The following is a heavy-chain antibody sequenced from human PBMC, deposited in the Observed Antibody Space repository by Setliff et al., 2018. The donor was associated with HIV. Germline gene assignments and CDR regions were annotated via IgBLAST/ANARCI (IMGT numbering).Heavy chain of an antibody. D-gene: IGHD3-22*01. Sequence: SVKVSCKASGGTFSSYTISWVRQAPGQGLEWMGRIIPILGIANYAQKFQGRVTITADKSTSTAYMELSSLRSEDTAVYYCARENYYDSSGYYYYMDVWGKGTTVTVSS. J-gene: IGHJ6*03. CDR3: ARENYYDSSGYYYYMDV. CDR2: IIPILGIA. V-gene: IGHV1-69*04. CDR1: GGTFSSYT.